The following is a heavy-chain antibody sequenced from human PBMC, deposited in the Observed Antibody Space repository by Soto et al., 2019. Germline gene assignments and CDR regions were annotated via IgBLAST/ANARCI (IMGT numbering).Heavy chain of an antibody. J-gene: IGHJ5*02. CDR2: ITSSGGPT. Sequence: EVQLLESGGGLIQPGGSLRLSCAGSGFPFSTYEITWARQSPGKGLEWVAFITSSGGPTYYADSVRGRFTISRDNSKNTLYLQMDSRRVEDTSRYYCVKGGWLDDWGQGTLVTVSS. CDR3: VKGGWLDD. V-gene: IGHV3-23*01. CDR1: GFPFSTYE.